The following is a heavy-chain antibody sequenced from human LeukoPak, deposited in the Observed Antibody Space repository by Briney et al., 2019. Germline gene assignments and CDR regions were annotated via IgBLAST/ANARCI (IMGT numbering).Heavy chain of an antibody. CDR2: IYSGGST. V-gene: IGHV3-53*01. CDR3: ARDTDYGGNYYFDY. J-gene: IGHJ4*02. D-gene: IGHD4-23*01. CDR1: GFTVSSNY. Sequence: PGGSLRLSCAASGFTVSSNYMSWVRQAPGKGLEWVSVIYSGGSTYYADSVKGRFTISGDKSKNTLYLQMNSLRAEDTAVYYCARDTDYGGNYYFDYWGQGTLVTVSS.